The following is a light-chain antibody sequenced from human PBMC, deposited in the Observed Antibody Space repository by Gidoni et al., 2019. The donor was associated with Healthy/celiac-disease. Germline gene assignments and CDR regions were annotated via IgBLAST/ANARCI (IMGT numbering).Light chain of an antibody. Sequence: DIQMTQSPSSLSASVGDRVTITCQASQDISNYLNWYQQKPGKAPKLLIYDASNLETGVPSRFSGSGSGTDFTFTISSLQPEDIATYYWQQLGTCGGGTKVEIK. CDR1: QDISNY. V-gene: IGKV1-33*01. CDR2: DAS. J-gene: IGKJ4*01. CDR3: QQLGT.